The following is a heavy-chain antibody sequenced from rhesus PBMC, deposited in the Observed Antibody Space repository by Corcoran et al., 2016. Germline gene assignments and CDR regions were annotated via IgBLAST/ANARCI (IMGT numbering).Heavy chain of an antibody. CDR2: ISTRAGHT. CDR3: ASDADGYSSWSLDV. Sequence: QVQLQESGPGLVKPSETLSLTCAVSGCSINSNNWWTWIRQPPGKVLEWIGRISTRAGHTTTTPPLQCRVASSQDTSENHFSLKLRSVPRADTTVYYCASDADGYSSWSLDVWGRGILVTVSS. V-gene: IGHV4-92*01. D-gene: IGHD3-9*01. CDR1: GCSINSNNW. J-gene: IGHJ5-2*02.